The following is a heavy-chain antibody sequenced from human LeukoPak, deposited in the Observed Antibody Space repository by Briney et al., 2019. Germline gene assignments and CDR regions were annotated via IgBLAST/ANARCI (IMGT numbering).Heavy chain of an antibody. CDR1: GYSISSGYY. J-gene: IGHJ4*02. V-gene: IGHV4-61*01. D-gene: IGHD4-17*01. Sequence: PSETLSLTCTVSGYSISSGYYWGWIRQPPGKGLEWIGYIYYSGSTNYNPSLKSRVTISVDTSKNQFSLKLSSVTAADTAVYYCARSAPYVYGDYEDYWGQGTLVTVSS. CDR2: IYYSGST. CDR3: ARSAPYVYGDYEDY.